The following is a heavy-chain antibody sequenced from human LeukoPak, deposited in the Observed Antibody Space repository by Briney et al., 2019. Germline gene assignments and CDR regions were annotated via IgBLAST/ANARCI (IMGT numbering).Heavy chain of an antibody. Sequence: SQTLSLTCAVSGGSISSGGYSWSWIRQPPGKGLEWIGYIYYSGSTNYNPSLKSRVTISVDTSKNQFSLKLSSVTAADTAVYYCARISGSSTSSEADYYYYYGMDVWGQGTTVTVSS. D-gene: IGHD2-2*01. J-gene: IGHJ6*02. V-gene: IGHV4-30-4*07. CDR2: IYYSGST. CDR1: GGSISSGGYS. CDR3: ARISGSSTSSEADYYYYYGMDV.